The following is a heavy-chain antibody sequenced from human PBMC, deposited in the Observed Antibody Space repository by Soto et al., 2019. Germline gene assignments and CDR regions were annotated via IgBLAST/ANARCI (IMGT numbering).Heavy chain of an antibody. Sequence: ASVKVSCKASGGTFSSYAISWVRQAPGQGLEWMGGIIPIFGTANYAQKFQGRVTITADESTSTAYMELSSLRSEDTAVYYCASLYSYGLEGYYYGMDVWGQGTTVTVS. D-gene: IGHD5-18*01. J-gene: IGHJ6*02. V-gene: IGHV1-69*13. CDR1: GGTFSSYA. CDR3: ASLYSYGLEGYYYGMDV. CDR2: IIPIFGTA.